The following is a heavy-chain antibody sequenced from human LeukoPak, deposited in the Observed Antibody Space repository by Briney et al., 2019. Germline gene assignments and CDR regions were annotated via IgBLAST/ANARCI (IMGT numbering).Heavy chain of an antibody. CDR2: IIPIFGTA. CDR3: ARGVVVVPAASYYFDY. J-gene: IGHJ4*02. D-gene: IGHD2-2*01. V-gene: IGHV1-69*05. CDR1: GGTFSSYA. Sequence: PVKVSCKASGGTFSSYAISWVRQAPGQGLEWMGGIIPIFGTANYAQKFQGRVTITTDESTSTAYMELSSLRSEDTAVYYCARGVVVVPAASYYFDYWGQGTLVTVSS.